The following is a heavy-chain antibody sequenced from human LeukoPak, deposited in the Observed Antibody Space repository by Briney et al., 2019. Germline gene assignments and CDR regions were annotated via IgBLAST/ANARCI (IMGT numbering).Heavy chain of an antibody. CDR2: IIPIFGTA. J-gene: IGHJ4*02. V-gene: IGHV1-69*01. D-gene: IGHD3-10*02. CDR1: RGTFSSYV. Sequence: SSVNVSCKASRGTFSSYVISWVRQAPGQGLEWMGGIIPIFGTANYAQKFQGRVTITADESTSPAYMELSSLRSEDTAVYYCARDVVRGVIDYWGQGTLVTVSS. CDR3: ARDVVRGVIDY.